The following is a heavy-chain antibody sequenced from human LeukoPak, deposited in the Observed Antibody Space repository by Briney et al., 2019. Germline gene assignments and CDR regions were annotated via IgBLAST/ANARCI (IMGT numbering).Heavy chain of an antibody. V-gene: IGHV4-30-2*01. D-gene: IGHD2-2*01. J-gene: IGHJ5*02. Sequence: PSETLSLTCDVSGGSISSGLYSWSWIRQPLGKGLEWIGYIYHAGSTYYNPSLKSRVTISVDTSKNQFSLRLSSVTAADTAVYYCARLQYCSGTSCYWFDPWGQGTLVTVSS. CDR3: ARLQYCSGTSCYWFDP. CDR2: IYHAGST. CDR1: GGSISSGLYS.